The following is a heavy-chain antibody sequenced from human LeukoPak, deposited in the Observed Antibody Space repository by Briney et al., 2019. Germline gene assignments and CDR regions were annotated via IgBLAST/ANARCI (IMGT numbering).Heavy chain of an antibody. V-gene: IGHV4-34*01. CDR3: ARSEWVRATTIDY. CDR2: INHSGST. CDR1: GGSFSGYY. D-gene: IGHD1-26*01. Sequence: SETLSLTCAVYGGSFSGYYWSWIRQPPGKGLEWIGEINHSGSTNYNPSLKSRVTISVDTSKNQFSLKLSSVTAADTAVYYCARSEWVRATTIDYWGQGTLVTVSS. J-gene: IGHJ4*02.